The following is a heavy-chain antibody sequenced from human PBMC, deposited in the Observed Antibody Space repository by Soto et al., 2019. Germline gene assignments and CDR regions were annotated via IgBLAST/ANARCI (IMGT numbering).Heavy chain of an antibody. J-gene: IGHJ5*02. CDR3: AREIWFGELSVDP. CDR2: IYYSGST. V-gene: IGHV4-30-4*01. D-gene: IGHD3-10*01. CDR1: GGSISSGDYY. Sequence: PSETLSLTCTVSGGSISSGDYYWSWIRQPPGKGLEWIGYIYYSGSTYYNPSLKSRVTISVDTSKNQFSLKLSSVTAADTAVYYCAREIWFGELSVDPWGQGTLVTVSS.